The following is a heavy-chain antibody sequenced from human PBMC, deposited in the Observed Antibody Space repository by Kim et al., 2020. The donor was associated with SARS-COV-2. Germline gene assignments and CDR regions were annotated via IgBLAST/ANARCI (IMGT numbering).Heavy chain of an antibody. V-gene: IGHV3-9*01. D-gene: IGHD6-13*01. J-gene: IGHJ6*02. CDR2: ISWYSGSI. CDR3: AKDMIAAAGTGAYYYYYGMDV. Sequence: GGSLRLSCAASGFTFDDYAMHWVRQAPGKGLEWVSGISWYSGSIGYADSVKGRFTISRDNAKNSLYLQMNSLRAEDTALYYCAKDMIAAAGTGAYYYYYGMDVWGQGTTVTVSS. CDR1: GFTFDDYA.